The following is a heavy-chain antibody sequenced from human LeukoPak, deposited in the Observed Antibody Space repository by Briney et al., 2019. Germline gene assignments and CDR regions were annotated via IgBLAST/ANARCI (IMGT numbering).Heavy chain of an antibody. D-gene: IGHD1-26*01. V-gene: IGHV4-38-2*02. CDR1: GYSISSGYY. CDR2: IYHSGST. J-gene: IGHJ4*02. Sequence: SETLSLTCTVSGYSISSGYYWGWIRQPPGKGLEWIGSIYHSGSTYYNPSLKSRVTISVDTSKNQFSLKLSSVTAADTAVYYCARGVSVVGAAYWGRGTLVTVSS. CDR3: ARGVSVVGAAY.